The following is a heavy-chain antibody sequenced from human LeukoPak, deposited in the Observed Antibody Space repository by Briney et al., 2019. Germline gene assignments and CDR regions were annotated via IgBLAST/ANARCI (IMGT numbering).Heavy chain of an antibody. Sequence: SQTLSLTCTVSGASIGTGNYYWSWIRQPAGTGLEWIGRIYTSGSPTYNPSLKSRVTMSLDTSKNQFSLKLNSVTATDTAVYYCAREPDYSNNVDSWGQGTLVTVSS. J-gene: IGHJ4*02. D-gene: IGHD4-11*01. CDR2: IYTSGSP. V-gene: IGHV4-61*02. CDR3: AREPDYSNNVDS. CDR1: GASIGTGNYY.